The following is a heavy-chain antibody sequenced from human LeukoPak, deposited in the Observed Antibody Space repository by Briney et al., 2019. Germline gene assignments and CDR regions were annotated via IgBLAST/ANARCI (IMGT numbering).Heavy chain of an antibody. CDR1: GGTFSSYT. CDR2: IIPILGIA. D-gene: IGHD2-15*01. Sequence: SSVKVSCKASGGTFSSYTISWVRQAPGQGLEWMGRIIPILGIANYAQKFQGRVTITAGKSTSTAYMELSSLRSEDTAVYYCARVGLIYYFDYWGQGTLVTVSS. J-gene: IGHJ4*02. V-gene: IGHV1-69*02. CDR3: ARVGLIYYFDY.